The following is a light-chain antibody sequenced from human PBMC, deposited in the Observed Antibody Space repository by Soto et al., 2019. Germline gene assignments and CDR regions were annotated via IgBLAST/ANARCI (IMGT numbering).Light chain of an antibody. Sequence: IVMTQSPFTLSVSPGERVTLSCRASQSVSSNLAWYQQKPGQAPSLLIYGAFTRATGIPARFSGTGSGTDFTLTISRLEPEDFAVYYCQQYGSSPRTFGQGTKVDIK. J-gene: IGKJ1*01. CDR1: QSVSSN. CDR2: GAF. CDR3: QQYGSSPRT. V-gene: IGKV3-15*01.